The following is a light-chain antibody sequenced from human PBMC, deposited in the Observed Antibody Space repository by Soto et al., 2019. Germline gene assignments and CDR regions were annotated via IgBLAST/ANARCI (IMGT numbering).Light chain of an antibody. Sequence: EIVLTQSPATLSFSPGERATLSCRASQSVSSYLAWYQQKPGQAPRLLIDDASNRATGIPARFSGSGSGTDFTLTISSLEPEDFAVYYCQERSNWPPWTFGQGTKVDIK. J-gene: IGKJ1*01. CDR3: QERSNWPPWT. CDR1: QSVSSY. V-gene: IGKV3-11*01. CDR2: DAS.